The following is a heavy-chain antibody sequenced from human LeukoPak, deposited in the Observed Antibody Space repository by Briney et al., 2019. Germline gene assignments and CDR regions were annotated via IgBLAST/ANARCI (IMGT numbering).Heavy chain of an antibody. CDR1: GYTFTSYG. Sequence: GASVKVSCKASGYTFTSYGISWVLPAPAQGLEWMGWISAYNGNTNYAQKLQGRVTMTTDTSKSTAYMELRSLRSDGTAVYYCARGEAPTFQDYWGQGTLVTVSS. CDR3: ARGEAPTFQDY. CDR2: ISAYNGNT. D-gene: IGHD6-6*01. J-gene: IGHJ4*02. V-gene: IGHV1-18*01.